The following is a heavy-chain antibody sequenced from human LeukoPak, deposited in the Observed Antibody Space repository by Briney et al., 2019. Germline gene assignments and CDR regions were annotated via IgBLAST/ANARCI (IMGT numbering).Heavy chain of an antibody. V-gene: IGHV1-3*01. J-gene: IGHJ5*02. Sequence: ASVKVSCKASGYTFTSYAIHWVRQAPGQRLEWMGWINAGNGNTKYSQKFQGRVTITRDTSASTAYMELSSLRSEDTAVYYCARRRGIAAAGTFDPWGQGTLVTVSS. CDR2: INAGNGNT. CDR3: ARRRGIAAAGTFDP. CDR1: GYTFTSYA. D-gene: IGHD6-13*01.